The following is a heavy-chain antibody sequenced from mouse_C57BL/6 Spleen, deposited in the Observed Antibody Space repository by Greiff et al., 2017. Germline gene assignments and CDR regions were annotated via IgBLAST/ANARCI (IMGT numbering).Heavy chain of an antibody. V-gene: IGHV1-18*01. J-gene: IGHJ2*01. Sequence: VQLQQSGPELVKPGASVKIPCKASGYTFTDYNMDWVKQSHGKSLEWIGDINPNNGGTIYNQKFKGKATLTVDKSSSTAYMELRSLTSEDTAVYYCARSYYYGSSYRPNYFDYWGQGTTLTVSS. CDR2: INPNNGGT. CDR3: ARSYYYGSSYRPNYFDY. CDR1: GYTFTDYN. D-gene: IGHD1-1*01.